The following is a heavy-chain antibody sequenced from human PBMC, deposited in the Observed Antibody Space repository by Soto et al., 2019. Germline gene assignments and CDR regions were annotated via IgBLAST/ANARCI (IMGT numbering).Heavy chain of an antibody. V-gene: IGHV3-15*01. CDR2: IKSKTDGGTT. CDR1: GFTFSNAW. D-gene: IGHD3-3*01. CDR3: TTSDYDFWSGYYGMDV. J-gene: IGHJ6*02. Sequence: EVQLVESGGGLVKPGGSLRLSCAASGFTFSNAWMSWVRQAPGKGLEWVGRIKSKTDGGTTDYAAPVKGRFTISRDDSKNTLYLQMNSLKTEDTAVYYRTTSDYDFWSGYYGMDVWGQGTTVTVSS.